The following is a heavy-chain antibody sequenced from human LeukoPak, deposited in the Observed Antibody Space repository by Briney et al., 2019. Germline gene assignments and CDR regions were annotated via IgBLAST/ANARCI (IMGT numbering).Heavy chain of an antibody. CDR2: IVVGSGNT. J-gene: IGHJ3*02. Sequence: ASVKVSCKASGFTFTSSAMQWVRQARGQRLEWIGWIVVGSGNTSYAQKFQERVTITRDMSTGTAYMELSSLRSEDTAVYYCAATWMSWDESGAFDIWGQGTMVTVSS. CDR3: AATWMSWDESGAFDI. V-gene: IGHV1-58*02. CDR1: GFTFTSSA. D-gene: IGHD5-12*01.